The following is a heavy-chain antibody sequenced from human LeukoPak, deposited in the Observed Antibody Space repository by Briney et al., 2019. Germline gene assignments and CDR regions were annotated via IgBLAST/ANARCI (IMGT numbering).Heavy chain of an antibody. Sequence: VASVKVSCKASGYMFAVFGITWVRQAPGQGLKWMGSIRVHNGDTNYAQKFQGRLTMTTDTSATTAHRELRSLKSDDTAVYYCARDRYDVGVAFDFWGQGTMVTVSS. V-gene: IGHV1-18*01. CDR1: GYMFAVFG. J-gene: IGHJ3*01. D-gene: IGHD3-9*01. CDR2: IRVHNGDT. CDR3: ARDRYDVGVAFDF.